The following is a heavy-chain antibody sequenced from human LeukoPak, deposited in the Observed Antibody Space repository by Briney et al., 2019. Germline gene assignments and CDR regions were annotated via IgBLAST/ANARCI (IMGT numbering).Heavy chain of an antibody. J-gene: IGHJ6*03. CDR3: ARASLGATRPLYYYYYMDV. Sequence: ASVKVSCKASGYTFTSYGISWVRQAPGQGPEWMGWISAYNGNTNYAQKLQGRVTMTTDTSTSTAYMELRSLRSDDTAVYYCARASLGATRPLYYYYYMDVWGKGTTVTISS. CDR1: GYTFTSYG. V-gene: IGHV1-18*01. CDR2: ISAYNGNT. D-gene: IGHD1-26*01.